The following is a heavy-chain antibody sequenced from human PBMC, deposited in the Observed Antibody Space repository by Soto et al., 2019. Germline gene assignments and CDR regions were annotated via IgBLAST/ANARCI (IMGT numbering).Heavy chain of an antibody. D-gene: IGHD5-12*01. CDR1: GYNFTSYG. Sequence: GASVKVSCKASGYNFTSYGFSWVRQAPGQGLEWMGWLSAYNGNTNYAQKLQGRVTMTTDTSTSTAYMELRSLRSDDTAVYYCARTRGGYDSDDYWGQGTLVTVSS. CDR2: LSAYNGNT. J-gene: IGHJ4*02. CDR3: ARTRGGYDSDDY. V-gene: IGHV1-18*01.